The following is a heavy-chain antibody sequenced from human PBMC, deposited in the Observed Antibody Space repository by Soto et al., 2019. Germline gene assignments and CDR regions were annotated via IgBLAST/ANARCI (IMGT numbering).Heavy chain of an antibody. Sequence: QVKLEQSGAEVKKPGSSVKVSCKASGGTLSDHGVAWLRQAPGQGLEWMGGTIPVFNTAKYAQKFQGRVTVTADKFTNIAYMELSRLRSEDTAFYFCARGVYGSGNYYTGPSAFDIWGQGTMVIVSS. V-gene: IGHV1-69*06. CDR2: TIPVFNTA. CDR1: GGTLSDHG. D-gene: IGHD3-10*01. CDR3: ARGVYGSGNYYTGPSAFDI. J-gene: IGHJ3*02.